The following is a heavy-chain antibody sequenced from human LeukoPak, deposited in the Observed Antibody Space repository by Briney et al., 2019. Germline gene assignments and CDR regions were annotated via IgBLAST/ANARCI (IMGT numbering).Heavy chain of an antibody. CDR1: GFTFSSYS. CDR3: ARDYFAVANNGDGFDI. V-gene: IGHV3-21*01. J-gene: IGHJ3*02. Sequence: GGSLRLSCAASGFTFSSYSMNWVRQAPGKGLEWVSSISSSSSYMYYADSVTGRFTISRDNAKNSLYLQMNSLRAEDTAVYYCARDYFAVANNGDGFDIWGQGTMVTISS. D-gene: IGHD6-19*01. CDR2: ISSSSSYM.